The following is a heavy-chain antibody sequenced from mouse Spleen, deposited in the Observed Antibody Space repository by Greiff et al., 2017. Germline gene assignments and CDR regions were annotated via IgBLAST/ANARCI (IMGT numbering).Heavy chain of an antibody. CDR3: ARRGYGSSLYVDY. V-gene: IGHV1-50*01. CDR2: IDPSDSYT. Sequence: QVQLQQPGAELVKPGASVKLSCKASGYTFTSYWMQWVKQRPGQGLEWIGEIDPSDSYTNYNQKFKGKATLTVDTSSSTAYMQLSSLTSEDSAVYYCARRGYGSSLYVDYWGQGTTLTVSS. D-gene: IGHD1-1*01. CDR1: GYTFTSYW. J-gene: IGHJ2*01.